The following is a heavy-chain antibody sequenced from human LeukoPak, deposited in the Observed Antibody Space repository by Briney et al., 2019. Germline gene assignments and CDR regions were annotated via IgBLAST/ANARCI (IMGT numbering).Heavy chain of an antibody. D-gene: IGHD3-10*01. V-gene: IGHV3-15*01. J-gene: IGHJ4*02. CDR2: IKSKTDGETT. CDR3: TTDLGTYYHGSQRLIPIDY. CDR1: GFAFTNAW. Sequence: GGSLRLSCVDSGFAFTNAWMSWVRQAPGKGLEWIGRIKSKTDGETTNYAEPVRGRFTISRDDSKSAVYLQMNSLKIEDTAVYYCTTDLGTYYHGSQRLIPIDYWGQGTLVTVSS.